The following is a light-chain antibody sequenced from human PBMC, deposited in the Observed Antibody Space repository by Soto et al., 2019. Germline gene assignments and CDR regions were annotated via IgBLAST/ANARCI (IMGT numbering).Light chain of an antibody. Sequence: DIQMTQSPSSLSASVGDRVTITCRASQSISSYLNWYQQKPGKAPKLLIYAASSLQSGVPSRFSGSGSGTXXXXXIXXXXPXDFXTYYXQQSYSTPWTFGQGTKVEIK. CDR3: QQSYSTPWT. CDR2: AAS. J-gene: IGKJ1*01. V-gene: IGKV1-39*01. CDR1: QSISSY.